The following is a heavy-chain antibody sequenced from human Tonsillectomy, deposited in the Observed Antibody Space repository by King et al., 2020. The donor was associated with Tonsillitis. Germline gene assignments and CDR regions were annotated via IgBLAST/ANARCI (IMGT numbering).Heavy chain of an antibody. CDR1: GFTFSSYA. CDR2: ISYDGSNK. V-gene: IGHV3-30-3*01. J-gene: IGHJ4*02. D-gene: IGHD3-10*01. CDR3: ARDYYGSGSYLVSLDY. Sequence: VQLVESGGGVVQPGRSLRLSCAASGFTFSSYAMHWVRQAPGKGLEWVAVISYDGSNKYYGDSVKGRFTISRDNSKNTLYLQMNSLRAEDPAVYYCARDYYGSGSYLVSLDYWGQGTLVTVSS.